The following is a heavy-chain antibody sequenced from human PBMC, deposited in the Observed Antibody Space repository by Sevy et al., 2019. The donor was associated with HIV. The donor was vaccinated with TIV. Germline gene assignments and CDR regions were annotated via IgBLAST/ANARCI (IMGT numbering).Heavy chain of an antibody. D-gene: IGHD1-1*01. Sequence: GGSLRLSCAASGFTFSRYGMHWIRHTPGKGLEWVAVIWHDGSEKIYADSVKGRFTISRDNSKDTMSLQMSSLRVEDTAVYYCVRDPQINHITERNIIHWGHGTLVTVSS. V-gene: IGHV3-33*01. CDR2: IWHDGSEK. J-gene: IGHJ4*01. CDR3: VRDPQINHITERNIIH. CDR1: GFTFSRYG.